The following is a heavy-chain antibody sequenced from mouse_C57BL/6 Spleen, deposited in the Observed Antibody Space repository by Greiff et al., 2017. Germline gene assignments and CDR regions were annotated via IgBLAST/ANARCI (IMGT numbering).Heavy chain of an antibody. Sequence: VQLQQSGAELAKPGASVKLSCKASGYTFTSYWMHWVKQRPGQGLEWIGYINPRSGSTKYNQKFKDKATLTADKSSSTAYMQLSSLTYEDSAVYYCARSYYSNYEGFAYWGQGTLVTVSA. CDR2: INPRSGST. CDR1: GYTFTSYW. D-gene: IGHD2-5*01. J-gene: IGHJ3*01. V-gene: IGHV1-7*01. CDR3: ARSYYSNYEGFAY.